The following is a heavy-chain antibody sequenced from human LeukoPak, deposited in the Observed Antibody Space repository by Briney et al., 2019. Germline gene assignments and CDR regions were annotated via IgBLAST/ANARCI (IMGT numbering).Heavy chain of an antibody. J-gene: IGHJ5*02. CDR2: ISYDGSNK. V-gene: IGHV3-30*18. Sequence: GGSLRLSCAASGFTFSSYTMSWVRQAPGKGLEWVAVISYDGSNKYYADSVKGRFTISRDNSKNTLYLQMNSLRAEDTAVYYCAKVHDYGGNWGDPWGQGTLVTVSS. D-gene: IGHD4-23*01. CDR1: GFTFSSYT. CDR3: AKVHDYGGNWGDP.